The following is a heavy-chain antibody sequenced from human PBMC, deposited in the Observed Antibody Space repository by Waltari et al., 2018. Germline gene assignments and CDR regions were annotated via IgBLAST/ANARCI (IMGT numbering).Heavy chain of an antibody. V-gene: IGHV4-30-2*01. D-gene: IGHD6-13*01. CDR3: ARGGRSAAATIHDY. CDR1: GGSISSGGYS. Sequence: QLQLQESGPGLVKPSQTLSLTCAVSGGSISSGGYSWNWIRQPPGKGLEWIGFIYQSGTTYYNPSLKSRVTIAVYRSKNQFSLNLSPVTAADTAVYYCARGGRSAAATIHDYWGQGTLVTVSS. CDR2: IYQSGTT. J-gene: IGHJ4*02.